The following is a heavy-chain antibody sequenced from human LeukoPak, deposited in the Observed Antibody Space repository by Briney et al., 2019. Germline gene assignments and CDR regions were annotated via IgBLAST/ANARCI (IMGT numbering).Heavy chain of an antibody. CDR1: GYTFTSYG. CDR3: ARDLGVGAKGDYYYYMDV. V-gene: IGHV1-18*01. Sequence: GASVKVSCKASGYTFTSYGISWVRQAPGQGLEWMVWISAYNGNTNYAQKLQGRVTMTTDTSTSTAYMELRSLRSDDTAVYYCARDLGVGAKGDYYYYMDVWGKGTTVTVSS. J-gene: IGHJ6*03. CDR2: ISAYNGNT. D-gene: IGHD1-26*01.